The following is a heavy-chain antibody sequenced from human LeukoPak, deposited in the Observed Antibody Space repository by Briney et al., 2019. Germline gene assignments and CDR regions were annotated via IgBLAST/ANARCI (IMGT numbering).Heavy chain of an antibody. D-gene: IGHD6-6*01. J-gene: IGHJ6*03. Sequence: PSETLSLTCTVPGGSISSSSYYWGWIRQPPGKGLEWIGSIYYSGSTYYNPSLKSRVTISVDTSKNQFSLKLSSVTAADTAVYYCARPHPPLTIAARDYYYYMDVWGKGTTVTVSS. CDR3: ARPHPPLTIAARDYYYYMDV. CDR1: GGSISSSSYY. CDR2: IYYSGST. V-gene: IGHV4-39*01.